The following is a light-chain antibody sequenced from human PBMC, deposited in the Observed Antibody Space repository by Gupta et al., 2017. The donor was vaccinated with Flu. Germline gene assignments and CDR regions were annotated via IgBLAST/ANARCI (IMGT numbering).Light chain of an antibody. Sequence: QSALTQPASVSGSPGQSITLSCTGSTSDVGTYGYVSWYQQHPGKAPKLIICDVNNRPSGVSDRFSGSRSDNTASLTISGLQAEDEADYYCSSYRSDYTVVFGGGTKVTVL. V-gene: IGLV2-14*03. J-gene: IGLJ2*01. CDR1: TSDVGTYGY. CDR2: DVN. CDR3: SSYRSDYTVV.